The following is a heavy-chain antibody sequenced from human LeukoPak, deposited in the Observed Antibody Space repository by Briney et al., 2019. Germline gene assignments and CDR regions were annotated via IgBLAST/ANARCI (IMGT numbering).Heavy chain of an antibody. J-gene: IGHJ4*02. CDR2: ISYDGSNK. V-gene: IGHV3-30-3*01. CDR3: ARVGYNSGWYRN. CDR1: GFTFSSYA. D-gene: IGHD6-19*01. Sequence: QPGRSLRLSCAASGFTFSSYAMHWVRQAPGKGLEWVAVISYDGSNKYYADSVKGRFTISRDNSKNTLYLQMNSLRAEDTAVYYCARVGYNSGWYRNWGQGTLVTVSS.